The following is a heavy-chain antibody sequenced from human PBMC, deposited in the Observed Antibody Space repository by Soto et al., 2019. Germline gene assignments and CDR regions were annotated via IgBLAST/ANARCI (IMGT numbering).Heavy chain of an antibody. CDR3: AREGSRYYGSGSYPDY. D-gene: IGHD3-10*01. Sequence: SETLSLTCAVYGGSFSGYYWSWIRQPPGKGLEWIGEINHSGSTNYNPSLKSRVTISVDTSKNQFSLKLSSVTAADTVVYYCAREGSRYYGSGSYPDYWGQGTLVTVSS. CDR2: INHSGST. V-gene: IGHV4-34*01. J-gene: IGHJ4*02. CDR1: GGSFSGYY.